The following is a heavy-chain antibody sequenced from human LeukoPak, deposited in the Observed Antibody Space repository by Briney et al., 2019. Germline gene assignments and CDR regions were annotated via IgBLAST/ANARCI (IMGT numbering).Heavy chain of an antibody. Sequence: GGSLRLSCAASGFTFSSYSMNWVRQAPGKGLEWVSSISSSSSYIYYADSVKGRFTISRENAKNSLYLQMNSLRAGDTAVYYCARGLRYFGYGMDVWGQGTTVTVSS. CDR3: ARGLRYFGYGMDV. J-gene: IGHJ6*02. CDR1: GFTFSSYS. V-gene: IGHV3-21*01. CDR2: ISSSSSYI. D-gene: IGHD3-9*01.